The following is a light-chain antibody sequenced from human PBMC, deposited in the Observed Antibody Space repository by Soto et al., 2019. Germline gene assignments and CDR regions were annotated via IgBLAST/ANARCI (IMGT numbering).Light chain of an antibody. CDR2: DVS. CDR1: SSDGGGYNY. Sequence: QSALTQPASVSGSPGQPITISCTGTSSDGGGYNYVSWYQQHPGKAPKLMIYDVSNRPSGVSNRFSGSKSGNTASLTISGIQAEDEADYYCSSYTSSSTLDVVFGGGTKRTVL. J-gene: IGLJ2*01. CDR3: SSYTSSSTLDVV. V-gene: IGLV2-14*01.